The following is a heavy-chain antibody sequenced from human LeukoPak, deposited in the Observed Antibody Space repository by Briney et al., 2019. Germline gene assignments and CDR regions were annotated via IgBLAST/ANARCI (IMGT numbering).Heavy chain of an antibody. J-gene: IGHJ6*03. CDR2: INPNSGGT. V-gene: IGHV1-2*02. Sequence: GASVKVSCKASGYTFTGYYMHWVRQAPGQGLEWMGWINPNSGGTNYAQKFQGRVTMTRDTSISTAYMELSRLRSDDTAVYYCARDLRIAVAGITMRYYYYMDVWGKGTTVTVSS. CDR3: ARDLRIAVAGITMRYYYYMDV. CDR1: GYTFTGYY. D-gene: IGHD6-19*01.